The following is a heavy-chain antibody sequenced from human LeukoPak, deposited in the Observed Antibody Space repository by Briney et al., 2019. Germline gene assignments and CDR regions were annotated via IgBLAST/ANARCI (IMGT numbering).Heavy chain of an antibody. CDR1: GGSISSYY. CDR3: AREGGYGSGGLDY. Sequence: SETLSLTCTVSGGSISSYYWGWIRQPPGQGLEWIGSIYYSGSTYYNPSLKSRVTISVDTSKNQFSLKLSSVTAADTAVYYCAREGGYGSGGLDYWGQGTLVTVSS. V-gene: IGHV4-39*02. D-gene: IGHD3-10*01. J-gene: IGHJ4*02. CDR2: IYYSGST.